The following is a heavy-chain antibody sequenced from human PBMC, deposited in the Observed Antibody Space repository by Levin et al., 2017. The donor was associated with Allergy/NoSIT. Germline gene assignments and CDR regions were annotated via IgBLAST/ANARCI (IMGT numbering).Heavy chain of an antibody. J-gene: IGHJ5*02. Sequence: GGSLRLSCEASGFIFSNFGMHWVRQAPGKGLEWVAVISYDGSKKYYADSVKGRFTISRDSSKNTLYLQMNSLRAEDTAVYYCARPPGSIDNWFDPWGQGTLVIVSS. CDR3: ARPPGSIDNWFDP. V-gene: IGHV3-30*03. CDR1: GFIFSNFG. CDR2: ISYDGSKK. D-gene: IGHD3-16*02.